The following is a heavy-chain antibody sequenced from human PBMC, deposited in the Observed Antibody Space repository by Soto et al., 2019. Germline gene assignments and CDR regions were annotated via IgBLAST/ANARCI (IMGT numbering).Heavy chain of an antibody. CDR2: ISGSGGST. V-gene: IGHV3-23*01. Sequence: GGSLRLSCAASGFTFSSYAMSWVRQAPGKGLEWVSAISGSGGSTYYADSVKGRFTISRDNAKNSLYLQMNSLRAEDTAVYFCASATSVWGGRDYWGQGTLVTVSS. D-gene: IGHD3-16*01. CDR3: ASATSVWGGRDY. CDR1: GFTFSSYA. J-gene: IGHJ4*02.